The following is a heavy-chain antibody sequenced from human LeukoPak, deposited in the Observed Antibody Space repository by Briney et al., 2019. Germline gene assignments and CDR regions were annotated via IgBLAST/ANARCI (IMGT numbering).Heavy chain of an antibody. CDR1: GYTFTSYD. V-gene: IGHV1-8*03. CDR2: MNPNSGST. Sequence: GASVKVSCKASGYTFTSYDMNWVRQATGQGLEWMGWMNPNSGSTGYAQKFQGRVTITRNTSISTAYMELSSQRSEDTAVYYCARGQELSDYWGQGTLVTVSS. CDR3: ARGQELSDY. J-gene: IGHJ4*02.